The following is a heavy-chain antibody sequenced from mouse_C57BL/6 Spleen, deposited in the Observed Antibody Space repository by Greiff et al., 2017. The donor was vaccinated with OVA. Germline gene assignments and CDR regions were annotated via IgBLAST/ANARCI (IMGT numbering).Heavy chain of an antibody. J-gene: IGHJ2*01. CDR1: GFTFSSYA. D-gene: IGHD2-4*01. Sequence: EVQLQESGGGLVKPGGSLKLSCAASGFTFSSYAMSWVRQTPEKRLEWVATISDGGSYTYYPDNVKGRFTISRDNAKNNLYLQMSHLKSEDTAMYYCARTIYYDYGGSYFDYWGQGTTLTVSS. CDR2: ISDGGSYT. V-gene: IGHV5-4*01. CDR3: ARTIYYDYGGSYFDY.